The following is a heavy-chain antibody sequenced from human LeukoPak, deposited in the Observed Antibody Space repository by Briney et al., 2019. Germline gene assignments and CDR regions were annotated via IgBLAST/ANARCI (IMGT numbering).Heavy chain of an antibody. V-gene: IGHV4-59*01. Sequence: SETLSLTCSVSGGSINNYYWSWIRQPPGKRLEWIGSVYHSGSTDYNPSLRSRVPISVGMSKSHFSLKVSSVTAADTAIYYCARDRLGGAVASWIPDYWGQGILVSVSS. J-gene: IGHJ4*02. D-gene: IGHD3-16*01. CDR2: VYHSGST. CDR3: ARDRLGGAVASWIPDY. CDR1: GGSINNYY.